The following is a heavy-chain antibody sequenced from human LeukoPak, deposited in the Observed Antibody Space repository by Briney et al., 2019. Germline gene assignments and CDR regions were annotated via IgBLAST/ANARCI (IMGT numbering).Heavy chain of an antibody. Sequence: SETLSLTCAVSGGSISSGSYYWSWIRQPAGKGLEWIGRIYTSGSTNYNPSLKSRVTISVDTSKNQFSLKLSSVTAADTAVYYCAREPYSSGWYLNPRFDYWGQGTLVTVSS. J-gene: IGHJ4*02. D-gene: IGHD6-19*01. V-gene: IGHV4-61*02. CDR2: IYTSGST. CDR3: AREPYSSGWYLNPRFDY. CDR1: GGSISSGSYY.